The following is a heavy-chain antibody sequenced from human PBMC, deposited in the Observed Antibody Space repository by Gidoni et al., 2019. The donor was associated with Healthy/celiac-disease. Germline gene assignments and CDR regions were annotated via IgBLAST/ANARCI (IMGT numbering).Heavy chain of an antibody. CDR2: IYSGGST. Sequence: EVQLVESGGGLIQPGGSLRLSCAASGFTVRSIYLGSLRQVPGKGLEWVSVIYSGGSTYYADSVKGRFTISRDKSKNTLYLQMNSLRAEDTAVYYCARGHEMYSSGPPDYWGQGTLVTVSS. CDR3: ARGHEMYSSGPPDY. V-gene: IGHV3-53*01. CDR1: GFTVRSIY. D-gene: IGHD6-19*01. J-gene: IGHJ4*02.